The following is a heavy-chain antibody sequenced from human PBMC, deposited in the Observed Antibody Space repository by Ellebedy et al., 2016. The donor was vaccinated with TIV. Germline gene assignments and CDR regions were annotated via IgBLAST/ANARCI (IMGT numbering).Heavy chain of an antibody. J-gene: IGHJ4*02. D-gene: IGHD5-12*01. V-gene: IGHV4-38-2*02. CDR1: GFSISGGYY. CDR3: ARMTSRGFSTPGY. CDR2: MYHSGST. Sequence: SETLSLTXSVSGFSISGGYYWGWIRPTPGKGLEWIGSMYHSGSTYYNPSLRSRVTISVDTSQNQLSLKVTSVTAADTATYFCARMTSRGFSTPGYWGQGTLVTVSS.